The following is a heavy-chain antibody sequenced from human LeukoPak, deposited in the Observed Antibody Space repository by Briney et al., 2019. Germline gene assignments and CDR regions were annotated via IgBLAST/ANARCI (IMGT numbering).Heavy chain of an antibody. Sequence: PGGSLRLSCAASGSTFNRYGMHWVRQAPGKGLEWVAIISSDGTNKFYIDSVRGRFTISRDNSKNTLSLQMNSLRTEDTAVYYCAKDEGHYYYGPGSSFDCWGQGTLVTVSS. D-gene: IGHD3-10*01. CDR3: AKDEGHYYYGPGSSFDC. CDR1: GSTFNRYG. V-gene: IGHV3-30*18. CDR2: ISSDGTNK. J-gene: IGHJ4*02.